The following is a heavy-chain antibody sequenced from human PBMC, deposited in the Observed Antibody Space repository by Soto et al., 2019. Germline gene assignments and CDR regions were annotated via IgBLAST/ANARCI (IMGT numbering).Heavy chain of an antibody. CDR2: ISAYNGNT. Sequence: ASVKVSCKASGYTFTSYGISWVRQAPGQGLEWMGWISAYNGNTNYAQKLQGRVTMTTDTSTSTAYMELRSLRSDDTAVYYCARDAPSPISYYDSSGYYSRPPSIQHWGQGTLVTVS. V-gene: IGHV1-18*01. D-gene: IGHD3-22*01. CDR1: GYTFTSYG. J-gene: IGHJ1*01. CDR3: ARDAPSPISYYDSSGYYSRPPSIQH.